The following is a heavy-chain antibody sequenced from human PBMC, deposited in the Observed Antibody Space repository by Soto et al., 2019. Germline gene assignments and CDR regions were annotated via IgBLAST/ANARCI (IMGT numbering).Heavy chain of an antibody. D-gene: IGHD3-22*01. J-gene: IGHJ5*01. CDR2: INKSGTA. CDR3: ARDFYDSVGYTWFDS. CDR1: GGSFSGYS. Sequence: SETLCLTWTVYGGSFSGYSGSWIRQPPGKGLEWIGEINKSGTATYNPSLNGRVTISIDMSKKQFSLKLTSLTSADTAVYYCARDFYDSVGYTWFDSWSQGTLVTVSS. V-gene: IGHV4-34*01.